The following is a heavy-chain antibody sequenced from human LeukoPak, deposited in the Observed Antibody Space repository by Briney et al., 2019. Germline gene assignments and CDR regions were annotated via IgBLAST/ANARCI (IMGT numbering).Heavy chain of an antibody. CDR1: GFSFSNFG. D-gene: IGHD6-19*01. V-gene: IGHV3-30*18. J-gene: IGHJ5*02. CDR2: ISYDGRNK. Sequence: GGALRLSCAASGFSFSNFGMQWVRQAPGKGLERVAVISYDGRNKYFADSVKGRLTVSRDNSKNTVYLKMNSLRDEDTAVYYCAKDKRGSSGWYDHWGQGTLVIVSS. CDR3: AKDKRGSSGWYDH.